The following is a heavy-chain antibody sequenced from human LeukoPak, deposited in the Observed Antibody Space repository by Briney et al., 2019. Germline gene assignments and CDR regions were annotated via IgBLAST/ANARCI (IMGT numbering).Heavy chain of an antibody. D-gene: IGHD3-10*01. CDR1: GGSISSYY. CDR3: AGGRYGSGSYRPPGNWFDP. Sequence: PSETLSLTCTVSGGSISSYYWSWIRQPPGKELEWIGYIYYSGSTNYNPSLKSRVTISVDTSKNQFSLKLSSVTAADTAVYYCAGGRYGSGSYRPPGNWFDPWGQGTLVTVSS. J-gene: IGHJ5*02. V-gene: IGHV4-59*12. CDR2: IYYSGST.